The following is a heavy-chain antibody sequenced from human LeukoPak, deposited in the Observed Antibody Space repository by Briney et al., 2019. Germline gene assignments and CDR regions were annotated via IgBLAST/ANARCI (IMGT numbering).Heavy chain of an antibody. Sequence: GGSLRLSCAASGFTFSSFGMSWVRQAPGKGLEWVSAISSTGGTAYYADSVKGRFTISRDNSKNTLYLQMNSLRAEDTAVYYCAKATVIIPFEYWGQGTLVTGSS. CDR3: AKATVIIPFEY. J-gene: IGHJ4*02. D-gene: IGHD3-3*01. V-gene: IGHV3-23*01. CDR1: GFTFSSFG. CDR2: ISSTGGTA.